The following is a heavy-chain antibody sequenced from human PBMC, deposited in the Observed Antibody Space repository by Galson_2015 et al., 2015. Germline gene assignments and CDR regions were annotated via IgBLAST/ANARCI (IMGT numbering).Heavy chain of an antibody. CDR1: GDSISTNF. V-gene: IGHV4-59*01. CDR2: INYSGYT. Sequence: ETLSLTCIVSGDSISTNFWTWIRQAPGKGLEFIGYINYSGYTDYNPSLKSRITISVDTSRNQFTLNLRSVTAADTAVYFCARVSSDGSRSSFCGVDVWGQGTTVTVSS. D-gene: IGHD3-10*01. J-gene: IGHJ6*02. CDR3: ARVSSDGSRSSFCGVDV.